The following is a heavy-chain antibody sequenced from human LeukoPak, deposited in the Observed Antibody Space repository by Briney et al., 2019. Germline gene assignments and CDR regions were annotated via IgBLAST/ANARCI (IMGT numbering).Heavy chain of an antibody. CDR3: ANSIIGY. V-gene: IGHV3-21*04. J-gene: IGHJ4*02. Sequence: GGSLRLSCAASGFTFSSYSMTWVRQAPGKGLEWVSSLSGSSAYIYYADSVKGRFTISRGNSKNTLYLQMNSLRAEDTAVYYCANSIIGYWGQGTLVTVSS. D-gene: IGHD2/OR15-2a*01. CDR1: GFTFSSYS. CDR2: LSGSSAYI.